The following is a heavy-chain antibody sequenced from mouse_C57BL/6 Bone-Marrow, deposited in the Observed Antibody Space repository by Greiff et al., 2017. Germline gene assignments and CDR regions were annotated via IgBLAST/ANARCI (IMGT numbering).Heavy chain of an antibody. CDR2: INPNYGTT. Sequence: EVQGVESGPELVKPGASVKISCKASGYSFTDYNMNWVKQSNGKSLEWIGVINPNYGTTSYNQKFKGKATLTVDKSSSTAYMQLNSLTSEYSAVYYCARGYDYDYAMDYWGQGTSVTVSS. J-gene: IGHJ4*01. CDR1: GYSFTDYN. V-gene: IGHV1-39*01. D-gene: IGHD2-4*01. CDR3: ARGYDYDYAMDY.